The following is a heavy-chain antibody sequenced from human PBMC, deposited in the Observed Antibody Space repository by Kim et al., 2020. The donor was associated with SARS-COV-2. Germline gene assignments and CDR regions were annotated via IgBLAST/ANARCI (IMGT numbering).Heavy chain of an antibody. D-gene: IGHD4-17*01. V-gene: IGHV3-23*01. CDR1: GFTFSSYA. CDR2: ISGSGGST. CDR3: AKDSGSEYGDQLDY. J-gene: IGHJ4*01. Sequence: GGSLRLSCAASGFTFSSYAMSWVRQAPGKGLEWVSAISGSGGSTYYAGSVKGRFTISRDNSKNTMYLQMNSLRAEDTAVYYCAKDSGSEYGDQLDYWGHGTLVTVSS.